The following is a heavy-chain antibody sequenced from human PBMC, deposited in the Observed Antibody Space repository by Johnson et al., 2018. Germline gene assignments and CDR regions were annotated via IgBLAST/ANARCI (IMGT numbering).Heavy chain of an antibody. CDR1: GFTLSTSC. CDR3: VRDPPKGSPAFDI. D-gene: IGHD6-19*01. J-gene: IGHJ3*02. Sequence: VQLQESGGGLVQPGGSLRLSCVASGFTLSTSCMHWVRQAPGKGLVWVSRINNDGSGTIYADSVKGRFTISRDNARNTLHLQMNSLRAEATAVYYWVRDPPKGSPAFDIWGLGTMVTVSS. CDR2: INNDGSGT. V-gene: IGHV3-74*01.